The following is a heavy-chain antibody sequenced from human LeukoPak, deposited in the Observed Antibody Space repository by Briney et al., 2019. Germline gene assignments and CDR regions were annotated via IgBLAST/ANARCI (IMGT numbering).Heavy chain of an antibody. J-gene: IGHJ3*02. CDR3: ARSMVRGYTKSNGLEGDAFDI. Sequence: ASVKVSCKASGYTFTSYAMNWVRQAPGQGLEWMGWINTNAGNPTYAQGFTGRFVFSLDTSVSTAYLQISSLKAEDTAVYYCARSMVRGYTKSNGLEGDAFDIWGQGTMVTVSS. CDR2: INTNAGNP. V-gene: IGHV7-4-1*02. CDR1: GYTFTSYA. D-gene: IGHD3-10*01.